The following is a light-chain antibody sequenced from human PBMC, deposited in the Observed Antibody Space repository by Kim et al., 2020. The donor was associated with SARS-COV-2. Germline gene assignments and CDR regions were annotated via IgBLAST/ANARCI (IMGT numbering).Light chain of an antibody. V-gene: IGLV3-19*01. CDR1: SLRSYY. CDR2: GKN. Sequence: SSELTQDPAVSVALGQTVRITCQGDSLRSYYASWYQQKPGQAPIVVISGKNNRPSGIPDRFSGSSSGNTASLTITGAQAEDEADYCCSSRDSNGYVLFGAGTKLTVL. CDR3: SSRDSNGYVL. J-gene: IGLJ2*01.